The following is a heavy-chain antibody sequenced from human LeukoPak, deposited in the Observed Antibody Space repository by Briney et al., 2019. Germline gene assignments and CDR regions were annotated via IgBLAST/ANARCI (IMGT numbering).Heavy chain of an antibody. J-gene: IGHJ4*02. D-gene: IGHD6-13*01. CDR1: GFTFSSYA. Sequence: GGSLRLFCAASGFTFSSYAMHWVRQAPGKGLEWVAVISYDGSNKYYADSVKGRFTISRDNSKNTLYLQMNSLRAEDTAVYYCARDDPYSSSWDYWGQGTLVTVSS. CDR2: ISYDGSNK. CDR3: ARDDPYSSSWDY. V-gene: IGHV3-30-3*01.